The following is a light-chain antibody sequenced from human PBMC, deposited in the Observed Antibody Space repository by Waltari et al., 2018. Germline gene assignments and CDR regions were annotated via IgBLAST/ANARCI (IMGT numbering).Light chain of an antibody. J-gene: IGKJ1*01. V-gene: IGKV4-1*01. CDR2: WAS. CDR3: HQHYTTPWT. CDR1: QTVLYRDNNKNY. Sequence: DIVMTQSPDSLALSLGEGATINCKSSQTVLYRDNNKNYLTWYQQKPGQPPKLLFSWASIRESGVPDRLSASGSGTDFTLTISSLQAEDVAVYYCHQHYTTPWTFGQGTKVEIK.